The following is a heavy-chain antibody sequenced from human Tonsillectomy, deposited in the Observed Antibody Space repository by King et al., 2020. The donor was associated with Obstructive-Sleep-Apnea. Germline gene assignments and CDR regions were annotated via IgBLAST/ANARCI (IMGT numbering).Heavy chain of an antibody. J-gene: IGHJ4*02. CDR2: ISYDGSNK. D-gene: IGHD3-16*02. CDR3: ARDFTMIMFGGVIVD. V-gene: IGHV3-30*04. Sequence: HVQLVESGGGVVQPGRSLRLSCAASGFTFSSYAMHWVRQAPGKGLEWVAVISYDGSNKYYTDSVKGRFSISRDNSKNTLYLQMNSLRPEDTAMYYCARDFTMIMFGGVIVDWGQGTLVTVSS. CDR1: GFTFSSYA.